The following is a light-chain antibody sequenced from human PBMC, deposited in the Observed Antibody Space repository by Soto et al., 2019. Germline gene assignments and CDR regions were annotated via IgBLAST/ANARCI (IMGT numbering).Light chain of an antibody. Sequence: QSVLTQPPSVSGAPGQRVTISCTGSSSNLGAGYDVHWYQPLPGTAPKPLIYGNSNRPSGVPDRFSGSKSGTSASLAITGLQAEDEADYYCQSYDSSLSGVVFGGGTKVTVL. J-gene: IGLJ2*01. CDR1: SSNLGAGYD. V-gene: IGLV1-40*01. CDR2: GNS. CDR3: QSYDSSLSGVV.